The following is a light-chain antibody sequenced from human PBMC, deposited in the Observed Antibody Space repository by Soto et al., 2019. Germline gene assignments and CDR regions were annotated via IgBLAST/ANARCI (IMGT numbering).Light chain of an antibody. CDR3: QQYYGTPFT. CDR2: WAS. V-gene: IGKV4-1*01. Sequence: DIVMTQSPDSLAVSLGERATINCKSSQSVLYNSNNMNYSAWYQQKPGQPPKLLIYWASTRESGVPDRFSGSGSATDFTLTISSLQAEDVAVYYCQQYYGTPFTFGQGTKLEIK. CDR1: QSVLYNSNNMNY. J-gene: IGKJ2*01.